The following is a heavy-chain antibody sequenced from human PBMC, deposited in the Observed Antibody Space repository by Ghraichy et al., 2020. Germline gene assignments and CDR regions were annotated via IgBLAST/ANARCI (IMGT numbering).Heavy chain of an antibody. CDR2: IYYSGST. D-gene: IGHD5-24*01. CDR1: GGSISSYY. V-gene: IGHV4-59*01. J-gene: IGHJ3*02. Sequence: SETLSLTCTVSGGSISSYYWSWIRQPPGKGLEWIGYIYYSGSTNYNPSLKSRVTISVDTSKNQFSLKLSSVTAADTAVYYCARVRDGYKNWEAFDIWGQGTMVTVSS. CDR3: ARVRDGYKNWEAFDI.